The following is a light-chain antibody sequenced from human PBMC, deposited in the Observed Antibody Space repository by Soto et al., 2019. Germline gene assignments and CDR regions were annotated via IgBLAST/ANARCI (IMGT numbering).Light chain of an antibody. Sequence: EIMITQSPATLSVSPGERATLYCRASQSVSSNLAWYQQKPGQAPRLLIYGASTRATGIPARFSGSGSGTEFSLTISSLQSVDSAVYYCQQYNDWPRTFGQGTKVDI. V-gene: IGKV3-15*01. CDR2: GAS. CDR1: QSVSSN. CDR3: QQYNDWPRT. J-gene: IGKJ1*01.